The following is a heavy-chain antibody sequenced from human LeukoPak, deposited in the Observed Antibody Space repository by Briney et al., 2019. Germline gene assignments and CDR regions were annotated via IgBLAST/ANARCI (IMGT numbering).Heavy chain of an antibody. Sequence: GGSLRLSCAASGFTFSNYWMTWVRQAPGKGLEWVANIKEDGSEKYYVDSVKGRFTISRDNAKNSLYLQMNSLRAEDTAVYYCARRPQKWEPSGYWGQGTLVTVSS. D-gene: IGHD1-26*01. V-gene: IGHV3-7*01. J-gene: IGHJ4*02. CDR3: ARRPQKWEPSGY. CDR1: GFTFSNYW. CDR2: IKEDGSEK.